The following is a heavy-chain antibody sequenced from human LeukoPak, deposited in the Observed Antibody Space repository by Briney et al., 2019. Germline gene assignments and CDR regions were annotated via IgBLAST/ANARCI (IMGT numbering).Heavy chain of an antibody. V-gene: IGHV3-30*04. J-gene: IGHJ4*02. CDR1: GFTFRMSG. Sequence: GASLRLSCATSGFTFRMSGVHWVRQAPGKGLEWVALMSSDGIKSYYADSVKGRFTVSRDTSKDIVYLQMKSLSADDTGIYYCAKDHAGSGRAFEYWGQGTLLTVSS. CDR2: MSSDGIKS. CDR3: AKDHAGSGRAFEY. D-gene: IGHD3-10*01.